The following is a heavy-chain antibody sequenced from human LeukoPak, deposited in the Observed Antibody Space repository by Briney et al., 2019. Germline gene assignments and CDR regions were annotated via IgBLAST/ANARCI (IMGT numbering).Heavy chain of an antibody. CDR3: ARHGPTLSLYYFDY. J-gene: IGHJ4*02. D-gene: IGHD3-16*02. V-gene: IGHV4-39*01. CDR1: GGSVSSGSYY. Sequence: SETLSLTCTVSGGSVSSGSYYWSWIRQPPGKGPEWIGSIYYSGSTYYNPSLKSRVTISVDTSKNQFSLKLSSVTAADTAVYYCARHGPTLSLYYFDYWGQGTLVTVSS. CDR2: IYYSGST.